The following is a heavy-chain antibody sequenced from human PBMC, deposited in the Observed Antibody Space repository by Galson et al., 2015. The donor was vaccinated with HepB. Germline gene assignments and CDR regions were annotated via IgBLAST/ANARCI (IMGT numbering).Heavy chain of an antibody. CDR3: ARDHVVGGDAFDI. Sequence: SLRLSCAASGFTFSSYGMHWVRQAPGKGLEWVAVIWYDGSNKYYADSVKGRFTISRDNSKNTLYLQMNSLRAGDTAVYYCARDHVVGGDAFDIWGQGTMVTVSS. CDR1: GFTFSSYG. J-gene: IGHJ3*02. CDR2: IWYDGSNK. V-gene: IGHV3-33*08. D-gene: IGHD2-15*01.